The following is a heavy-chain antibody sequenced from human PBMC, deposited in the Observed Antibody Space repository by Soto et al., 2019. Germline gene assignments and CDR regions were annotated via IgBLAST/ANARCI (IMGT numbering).Heavy chain of an antibody. J-gene: IGHJ6*01. V-gene: IGHV1-69*01. CDR1: GGSFTMYG. CDR3: ASDRIAVALVNCYGIEV. Sequence: QVQLVQSGAEVKKPGSSVKVSCRPSGGSFTMYGISWVRQAPGQGLEWMGGIIPRFGSPNYAENFQGRVTITAAEASSTVYIEFGSLRSEDTAVYYCASDRIAVALVNCYGIEVWGQGTTVAVSS. D-gene: IGHD6-13*01. CDR2: IIPRFGSP.